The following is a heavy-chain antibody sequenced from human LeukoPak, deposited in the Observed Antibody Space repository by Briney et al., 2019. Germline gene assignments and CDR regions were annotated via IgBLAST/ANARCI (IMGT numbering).Heavy chain of an antibody. V-gene: IGHV1-69*04. D-gene: IGHD6-13*01. J-gene: IGHJ6*02. CDR3: ARGIATPLLNYYYYGMDV. Sequence: GASVKVSCKASGGTFSSYAISWVRQAPGQGLEWMGRIIPILGIANYAQKFQGRVTITADKSTSTAYMELSSLRSEDTAVYYCARGIATPLLNYYYYGMDVWGQGTTVTVSS. CDR2: IIPILGIA. CDR1: GGTFSSYA.